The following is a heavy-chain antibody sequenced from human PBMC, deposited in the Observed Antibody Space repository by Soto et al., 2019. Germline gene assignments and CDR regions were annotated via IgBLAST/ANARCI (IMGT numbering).Heavy chain of an antibody. D-gene: IGHD4-17*01. Sequence: SETLSLTCTVSGGSISSGGYYWSWIRQHPGKGLEWIGYIYYSGSTYYNPSLKSRVNISVDTSKNQFSLKLSSVTAADTAVYYCAREKTTVVTPNWFDPWGQGTLVTSPQ. V-gene: IGHV4-31*03. CDR2: IYYSGST. J-gene: IGHJ5*02. CDR3: AREKTTVVTPNWFDP. CDR1: GGSISSGGYY.